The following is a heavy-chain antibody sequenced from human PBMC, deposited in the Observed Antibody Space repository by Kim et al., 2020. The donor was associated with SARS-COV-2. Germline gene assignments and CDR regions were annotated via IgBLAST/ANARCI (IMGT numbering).Heavy chain of an antibody. V-gene: IGHV3-30*18. CDR1: GFTFSSYG. J-gene: IGHJ4*02. Sequence: GGSLRLSCAASGFTFSSYGMHWVRQAPGKGLEWVAVISYDGSNKYYADSVKGRFTISRDNSKNTLYLQMNSLRAEDTAVYYCAKSKDSSRKLGDYWGQGT. D-gene: IGHD6-13*01. CDR3: AKSKDSSRKLGDY. CDR2: ISYDGSNK.